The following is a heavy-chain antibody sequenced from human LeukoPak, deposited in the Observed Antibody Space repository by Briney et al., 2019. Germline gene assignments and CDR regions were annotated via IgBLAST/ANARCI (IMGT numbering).Heavy chain of an antibody. J-gene: IGHJ4*02. CDR2: ISGSGGST. CDR1: GFTFSSYA. CDR3: AKDYYDSSGYLFDY. D-gene: IGHD3-22*01. Sequence: GGSLRLSCAASGFTFSSYAISWVRQAPGKGLEWVSAISGSGGSTYYADSVKGRFTISRDNSKNTLYLQMNSLRAEDTAVYYCAKDYYDSSGYLFDYWGQGTLVIVSS. V-gene: IGHV3-23*01.